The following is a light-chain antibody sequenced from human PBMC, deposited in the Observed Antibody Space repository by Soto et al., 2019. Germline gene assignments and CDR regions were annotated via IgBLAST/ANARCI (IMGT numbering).Light chain of an antibody. J-gene: IGKJ5*01. Sequence: EIVLTQSPGTLSLSPGERATLSCRASQSVNSNYLAWYQQHPGQPPRLLIYGISTRATGIPARFSGSGSGTEFSLTISSLQSEDFAVYYCQRYSKWPITFGQGTRLEIK. V-gene: IGKV3-15*01. CDR2: GIS. CDR1: QSVNSN. CDR3: QRYSKWPIT.